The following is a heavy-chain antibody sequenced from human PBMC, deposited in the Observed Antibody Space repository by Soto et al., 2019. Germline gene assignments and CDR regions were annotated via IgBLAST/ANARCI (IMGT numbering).Heavy chain of an antibody. Sequence: GGSLRLPCAAPGFTLCNYSMTWVRPAPGKGLEWVAVITYDGSNKYYADAVKGRFTISRDNSKNTLYLQMNSLRAEDTAVYYCASLFAPSDYWGQGTLVTVSS. J-gene: IGHJ4*02. CDR2: ITYDGSNK. V-gene: IGHV3-30-3*01. CDR3: ASLFAPSDY. CDR1: GFTLCNYS.